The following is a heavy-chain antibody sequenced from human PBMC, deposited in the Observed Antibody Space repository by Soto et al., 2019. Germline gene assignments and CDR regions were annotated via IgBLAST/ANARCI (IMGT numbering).Heavy chain of an antibody. D-gene: IGHD2-15*01. J-gene: IGHJ6*04. CDR1: GFTVSSKY. CDR3: ARDDVLCDGGRCYGVPLDV. Sequence: EVQLVESGGGLVQPGGSLRLSCAASGFTVSSKYMSWVRQAPGKWLEWVSLIQSGGPTYYADSVKGRFTISRDTSENTVHLQMDSLRAEDTAVYYCARDDVLCDGGRCYGVPLDVWSKGTTVTVSS. V-gene: IGHV3-66*01. CDR2: IQSGGPT.